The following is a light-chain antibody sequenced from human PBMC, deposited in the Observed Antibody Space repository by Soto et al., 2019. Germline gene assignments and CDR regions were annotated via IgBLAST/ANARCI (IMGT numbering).Light chain of an antibody. Sequence: QSALTQSASVSGSPGQSITISCTGTRSDIGTYDLVSWYQQHPGKAPQLMIYDVTNRPSGVSNRFSGSKSGNTASLTISGLQAEDEADYYCTSYTTSSTVVIGGGTKVTVL. V-gene: IGLV2-14*03. CDR1: RSDIGTYDL. CDR3: TSYTTSSTVV. J-gene: IGLJ2*01. CDR2: DVT.